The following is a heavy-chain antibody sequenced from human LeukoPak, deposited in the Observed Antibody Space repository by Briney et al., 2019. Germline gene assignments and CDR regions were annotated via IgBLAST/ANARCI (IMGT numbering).Heavy chain of an antibody. J-gene: IGHJ6*02. Sequence: GSVKVSCKASGYIFTGYYIHWVRQAPGQGLEWMGWINPNSRGTNYAQKFQGRVTMTRDTSTSTASLALSSLRSDDTPVNYCTTPTTVTTVDTYYYGMDVWGQATTVTVSS. CDR1: GYIFTGYY. V-gene: IGHV1-2*02. D-gene: IGHD4-17*01. CDR3: TTPTTVTTVDTYYYGMDV. CDR2: INPNSRGT.